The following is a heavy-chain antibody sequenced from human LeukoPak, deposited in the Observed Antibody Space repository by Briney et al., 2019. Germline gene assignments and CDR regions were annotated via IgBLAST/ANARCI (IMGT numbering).Heavy chain of an antibody. CDR2: INHSGST. D-gene: IGHD2-15*01. CDR1: GGSFSGYY. V-gene: IGHV4-34*01. J-gene: IGHJ6*04. Sequence: SEALSLTCAVYGGSFSGYYWSWIRQPPGKGLEWIGEINHSGSTNYNPSLKSRVTISVDTSKNQFSLKLSSVTAADTAVYYCARGSDIRYYGMDVWGKGTTVTVSS. CDR3: ARGSDIRYYGMDV.